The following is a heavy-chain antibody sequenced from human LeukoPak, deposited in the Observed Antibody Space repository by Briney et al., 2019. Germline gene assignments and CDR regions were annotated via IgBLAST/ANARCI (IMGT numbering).Heavy chain of an antibody. CDR1: GGSISSYY. J-gene: IGHJ5*02. Sequence: SETLFLTCSVSGGSISSYYWSWIRHPPGKGLEWIGYIHYSGSTNYNPSLKSRVSISVDTSKNQFSLKLSSVTAADTAVYYWAGGVDYYDSSGPWGQGTLVTVSS. V-gene: IGHV4-59*01. CDR2: IHYSGST. CDR3: AGGVDYYDSSGP. D-gene: IGHD3-22*01.